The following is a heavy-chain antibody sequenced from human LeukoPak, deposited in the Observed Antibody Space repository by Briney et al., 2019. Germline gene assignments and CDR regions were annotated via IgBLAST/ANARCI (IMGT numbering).Heavy chain of an antibody. V-gene: IGHV3-30*18. CDR3: AKDRWESTPNKRLRYFDWLFEY. CDR1: GFTFSSYG. CDR2: ISYDGSNK. D-gene: IGHD3-9*01. J-gene: IGHJ4*02. Sequence: GRSLRLSCAASGFTFSSYGMHWVRQAPGKGLEWVAVISYDGSNKYYADSVKGRFTISRDNSKNTLYLQMNSLRAEDTAVYYCAKDRWESTPNKRLRYFDWLFEYWGQGTLVTVSS.